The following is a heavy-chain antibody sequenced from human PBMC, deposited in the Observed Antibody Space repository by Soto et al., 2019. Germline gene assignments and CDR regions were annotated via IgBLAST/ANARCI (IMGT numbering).Heavy chain of an antibody. CDR1: GFIFSNYG. V-gene: IGHV3-23*01. D-gene: IGHD2-15*01. CDR3: AKAPEGYASIGCDP. J-gene: IGHJ5*02. Sequence: EVQLFESGGGLVQPGGSLRLSCAASGFIFSNYGMNWVRQAPGKGLEWVSGTSASGETTYYGDSVKGRFTMSRDNSRNTLYLHMTSLRAEDTAVYYCAKAPEGYASIGCDPWGQGTLVTVSS. CDR2: TSASGETT.